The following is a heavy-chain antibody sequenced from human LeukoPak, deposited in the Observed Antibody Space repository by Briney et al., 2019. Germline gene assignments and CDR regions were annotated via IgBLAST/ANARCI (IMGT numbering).Heavy chain of an antibody. CDR2: ISWNSGSI. V-gene: IGHV3-9*01. Sequence: GGSLRLSCAGSGFIFNNYAMHWVRQPPGKGLEWVLGISWNSGSIDYADSVKGRFTISRDNSKNTLYLQMNSLRAEDTAVYYCARDETPTNGYDSYDFWGQGTLVTVST. CDR1: GFIFNNYA. J-gene: IGHJ4*02. D-gene: IGHD5-12*01. CDR3: ARDETPTNGYDSYDF.